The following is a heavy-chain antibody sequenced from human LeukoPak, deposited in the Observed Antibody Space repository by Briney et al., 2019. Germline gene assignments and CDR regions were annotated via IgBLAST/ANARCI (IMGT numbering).Heavy chain of an antibody. CDR1: GFTFSSYS. D-gene: IGHD3-3*01. Sequence: PGGSLRLSCAASGFTFSSYSMNWVRQAPGKGLEWVSSISSSSSYIYYADSVKGRFTISRDNVKNSLYLQMNSLRAEDTAVYYCASRIFGVVTGDYWGQGTLVTVSS. CDR2: ISSSSSYI. V-gene: IGHV3-21*01. J-gene: IGHJ4*02. CDR3: ASRIFGVVTGDY.